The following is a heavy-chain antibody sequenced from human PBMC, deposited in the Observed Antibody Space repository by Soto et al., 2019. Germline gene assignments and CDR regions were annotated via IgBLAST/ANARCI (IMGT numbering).Heavy chain of an antibody. CDR1: GYTFTSYY. CDR2: INPSGGST. V-gene: IGHV1-46*01. Sequence: QVQLVQSGAEVKKPGASVKVSCKASGYTFTSYYMHWVRQAPGQRLEWMGIINPSGGSTSYAKKFQGRVTMTRDTSTRTVYMELSSLRSEYTAVYYCARDEVYSSSLLWAYYYYGMDVWGQGSTVTVSS. CDR3: ARDEVYSSSLLWAYYYYGMDV. J-gene: IGHJ6*02. D-gene: IGHD6-6*01.